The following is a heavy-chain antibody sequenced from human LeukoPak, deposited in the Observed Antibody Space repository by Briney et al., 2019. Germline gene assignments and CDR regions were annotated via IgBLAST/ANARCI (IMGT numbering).Heavy chain of an antibody. CDR3: ARLSGDQLLTVDY. D-gene: IGHD2-21*02. Sequence: ASVKVSCKASGGTFSSYAISWVRQAPGQGLEWMGWINPNSGGTNYAQKFQGRVTMTRDTSISTAYMELSRLRSDDTAVFYCARLSGDQLLTVDYWGQGTLVTVSS. CDR2: INPNSGGT. J-gene: IGHJ4*02. CDR1: GGTFSSYA. V-gene: IGHV1-2*02.